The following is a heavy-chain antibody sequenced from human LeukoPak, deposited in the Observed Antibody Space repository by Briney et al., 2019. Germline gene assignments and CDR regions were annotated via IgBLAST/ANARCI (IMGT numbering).Heavy chain of an antibody. Sequence: SQTLSLTCAVYGGSFGDYYWSWIRQPPGKGLEWFAEINHSGSTSYNPSLKSRVTISVDTSKNQFSLKLSSVTAADTAVYYCASLHQVRGLTVFDQWGQGTLVTVSS. V-gene: IGHV4-34*01. CDR3: ASLHQVRGLTVFDQ. CDR1: GGSFGDYY. J-gene: IGHJ4*02. D-gene: IGHD3-10*01. CDR2: INHSGST.